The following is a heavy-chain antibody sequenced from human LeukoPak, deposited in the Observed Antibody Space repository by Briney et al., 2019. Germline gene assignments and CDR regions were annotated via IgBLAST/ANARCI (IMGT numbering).Heavy chain of an antibody. V-gene: IGHV3-15*01. CDR3: TTAHLAYYYYGMDV. Sequence: GGSLRLSCAASGFTFSSYAMSWVRQAPGKGLEWVGRIKSKTDGGTTDYAAPVKGRFTISRDDSKNTLYLQMNSLKTEDTAVYYCTTAHLAYYYYGMDVWGQGTTVTVSS. CDR1: GFTFSSYA. J-gene: IGHJ6*02. CDR2: IKSKTDGGTT.